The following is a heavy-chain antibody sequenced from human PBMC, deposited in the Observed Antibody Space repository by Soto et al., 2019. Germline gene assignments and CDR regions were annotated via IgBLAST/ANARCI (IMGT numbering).Heavy chain of an antibody. CDR1: GGSISSSSYY. V-gene: IGHV4-39*01. D-gene: IGHD4-17*01. CDR2: IYYSGST. CDR3: ARRGTDDYGFITLDY. Sequence: PSETLSLTCTVSGGSISSSSYYWGWIRQPPGKGLEWIGSIYYSGSTYYNPSLKSRVTISVDTSKNQFSLKLSSVTAADTAVYYCARRGTDDYGFITLDYWGQGTLVTVSS. J-gene: IGHJ4*02.